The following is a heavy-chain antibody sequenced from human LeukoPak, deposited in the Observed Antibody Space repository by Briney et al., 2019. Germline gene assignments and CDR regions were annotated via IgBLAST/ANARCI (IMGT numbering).Heavy chain of an antibody. Sequence: SETLSLTCTVSGGSISSYYWGWIRQPPGEGPEWIGSISYSGRTHYNPSLKSRVSISVDTSKNQFSLNLSSVTAADTAVYYCARKITGATNGLDVWGQGTTVTVSS. J-gene: IGHJ6*02. CDR2: ISYSGRT. V-gene: IGHV4-39*01. CDR1: GGSISSYY. D-gene: IGHD1-20*01. CDR3: ARKITGATNGLDV.